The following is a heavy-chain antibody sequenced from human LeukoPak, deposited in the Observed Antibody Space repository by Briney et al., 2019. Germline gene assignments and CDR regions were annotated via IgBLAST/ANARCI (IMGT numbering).Heavy chain of an antibody. D-gene: IGHD3-16*01. CDR2: IKQDGSEK. J-gene: IGHJ3*02. V-gene: IGHV3-7*01. CDR1: GFTFSTYA. Sequence: PGGSLRLSCAVSGFTFSTYAMSWVRQAPGKGLEWVANIKQDGSEKYYVDSVKGRFTISRDNAKNSLYLQMNSLRAEDTAVYYCARITGQDAFDIWGQGTMVTVSS. CDR3: ARITGQDAFDI.